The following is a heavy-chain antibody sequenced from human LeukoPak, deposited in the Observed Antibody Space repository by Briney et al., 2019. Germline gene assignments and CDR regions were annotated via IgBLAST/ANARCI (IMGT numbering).Heavy chain of an antibody. Sequence: GGSLRLSCAASGFTFSSYAMSWVRQAPGRGLEWVSTISGRGDSTYYADSVKGRFTISRDNSKNTLYLQMNSLRAEDTAVYYCAKDGPVPTDYWGQGTLVTVSS. CDR2: ISGRGDST. J-gene: IGHJ4*02. CDR3: AKDGPVPTDY. V-gene: IGHV3-23*01. CDR1: GFTFSSYA. D-gene: IGHD2-2*01.